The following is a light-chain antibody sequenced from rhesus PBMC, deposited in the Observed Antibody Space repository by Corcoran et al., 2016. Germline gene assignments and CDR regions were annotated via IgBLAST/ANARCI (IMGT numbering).Light chain of an antibody. V-gene: IGKV3-35*01. J-gene: IGKJ4*01. CDR3: QQYSNWPLT. CDR2: DAA. Sequence: EIVLTQSPATLSLSPGERATLSCRASQSVSSSLAWYQQKPGQAPRLLIYDAASRATGIPDRFRGSGSGTDFTLPISSLEPEDVGVYYCQQYSNWPLTFGGGTKVELK. CDR1: QSVSSS.